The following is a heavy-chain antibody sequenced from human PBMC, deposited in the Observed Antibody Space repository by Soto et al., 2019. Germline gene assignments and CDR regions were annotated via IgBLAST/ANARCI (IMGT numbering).Heavy chain of an antibody. CDR1: GYTFTNYG. J-gene: IGHJ5*02. Sequence: QGQLVQSGAEVKKPGAPVKVSCKASGYTFTNYGISWVRQAPGQGLEWMGGISAYNGHTNYAQKLQGRGTMTTDKPTSTAYMELRSLRSDDTAVYYCARSHGDYAGSWGQGTLVIVSS. CDR2: ISAYNGHT. D-gene: IGHD4-17*01. V-gene: IGHV1-18*01. CDR3: ARSHGDYAGS.